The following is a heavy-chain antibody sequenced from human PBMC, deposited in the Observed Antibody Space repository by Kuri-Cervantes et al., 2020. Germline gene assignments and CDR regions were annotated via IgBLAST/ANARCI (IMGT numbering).Heavy chain of an antibody. D-gene: IGHD3-22*01. CDR1: GFTFSSYG. CDR2: IWYDGSNK. CDR3: ARERGGYYRYYFDY. Sequence: GGSLRLSCAASGFTFSSYGMHWVRQAPGKGLEWVAVIWYDGSNKYYADSVKGRFTISRDNSKNTLYLQMNSLRAEDTAVYYCARERGGYYRYYFDYWGQGTLVTVSS. V-gene: IGHV3-33*01. J-gene: IGHJ4*02.